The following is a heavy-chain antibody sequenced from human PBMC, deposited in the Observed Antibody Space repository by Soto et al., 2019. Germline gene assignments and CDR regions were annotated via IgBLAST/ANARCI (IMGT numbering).Heavy chain of an antibody. CDR2: IKSITDGGAT. D-gene: IGHD2-8*01. CDR1: GFTVSNAW. CDR3: ANLAPSNAGC. V-gene: IGHV3-15*07. J-gene: IGHJ4*02. Sequence: EVPLVESGGGVVKPGGSLRLSCAASGFTVSNAWINWVRQAPGKGLECVGRIKSITDGGATDYAAPVKGRFTISRDDSINTVYLQMNSLKTEDAGMYYCANLAPSNAGCWGQGTLVTVSS.